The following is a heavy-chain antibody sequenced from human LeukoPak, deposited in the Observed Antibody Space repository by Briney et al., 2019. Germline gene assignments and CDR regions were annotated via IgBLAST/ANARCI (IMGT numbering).Heavy chain of an antibody. V-gene: IGHV4-59*01. Sequence: SETLSLTCTVSGGSISSYYWSWIRQPPGKGLEWIGYIYYSGSTNYNPSLKSRVTISVDTSKNQFSLKQSSVTAADTAVYYCARGPSVTMVRGEIDAFDIWGQGTMVTVSS. D-gene: IGHD3-10*01. CDR3: ARGPSVTMVRGEIDAFDI. CDR1: GGSISSYY. J-gene: IGHJ3*02. CDR2: IYYSGST.